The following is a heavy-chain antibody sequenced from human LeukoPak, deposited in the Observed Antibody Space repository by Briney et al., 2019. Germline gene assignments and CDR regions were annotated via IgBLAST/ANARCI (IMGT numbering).Heavy chain of an antibody. CDR1: GYTFTSYG. CDR2: ISAYNGNT. V-gene: IGHV1-18*01. D-gene: IGHD6-19*01. CDR3: AITEGSSGWYDNWFDP. Sequence: GASVKVSRKASGYTFTSYGISWVRQAPGQGLEWMGWISAYNGNTNYAQKLQGRVTMTTDTSTSTAYMELRSLRSDDTAVYYCAITEGSSGWYDNWFDPWGQGTLVTVSS. J-gene: IGHJ5*02.